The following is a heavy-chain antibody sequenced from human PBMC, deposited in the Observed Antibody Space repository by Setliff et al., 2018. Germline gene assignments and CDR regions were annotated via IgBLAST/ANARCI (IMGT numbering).Heavy chain of an antibody. D-gene: IGHD1-26*01. Sequence: SETLSLTCTVSGDSISSGDYFWSWIRQPPGKGLEWIAYIYHSGSAYYNPSLKSRVTMSVDTSKNQFSLHLTSVTAADTAVYYCAREVGTSTSSDAFDVWGQGALVTVSS. CDR2: IYHSGSA. J-gene: IGHJ4*02. CDR1: GDSISSGDYF. V-gene: IGHV4-30-4*08. CDR3: AREVGTSTSSDAFDV.